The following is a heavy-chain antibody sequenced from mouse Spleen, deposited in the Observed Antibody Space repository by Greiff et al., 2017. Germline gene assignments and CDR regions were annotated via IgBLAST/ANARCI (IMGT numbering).Heavy chain of an antibody. D-gene: IGHD2-10*01. CDR1: GYTFTEYT. CDR3: ARHEEGGVLLGWYFDV. V-gene: IGHV1-62-2*01. J-gene: IGHJ1*01. CDR2: FYPGSGSI. Sequence: QVQLKESGAELVKPGASVKLSCKASGYTFTEYTIHWVKQRSGQGLEWIGWFYPGSGSIKYNEKFKDKATLTADKSSSTVYMELSRLTSEDSAVYFCARHEEGGVLLGWYFDVWGAGTTVTVSS.